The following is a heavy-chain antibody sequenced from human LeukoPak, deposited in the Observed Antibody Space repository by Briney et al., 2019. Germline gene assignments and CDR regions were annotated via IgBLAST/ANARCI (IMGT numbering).Heavy chain of an antibody. CDR1: GFTFSSHL. V-gene: IGHV3-30*03. CDR2: ISYDGGNK. Sequence: GGSLRLSCAASGFTFSSHLMHWVRQAPGKGLEWVAVISYDGGNKYYADSVKGRFTISRDNSKNTLFLQMNSLRAEDTAVYYCVRDGRYGDYTLYWGQGTLVTVSS. CDR3: VRDGRYGDYTLY. D-gene: IGHD4-17*01. J-gene: IGHJ4*02.